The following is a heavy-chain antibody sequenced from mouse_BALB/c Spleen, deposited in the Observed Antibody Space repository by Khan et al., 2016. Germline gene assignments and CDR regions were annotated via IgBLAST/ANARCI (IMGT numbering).Heavy chain of an antibody. CDR1: GYNIKDIY. Sequence: EVQLQESGAELVKPAASLKLSCTASGYNIKDIYIHWVKQRPEKGLERIRRTDPANGNTTYDPKFQGKATITADTSSNTAYLRLSSLTSEDTAVYYCRISTMNAWGQGTTLTVSS. V-gene: IGHV14-3*02. J-gene: IGHJ2*01. CDR3: RISTMNA. CDR2: TDPANGNT.